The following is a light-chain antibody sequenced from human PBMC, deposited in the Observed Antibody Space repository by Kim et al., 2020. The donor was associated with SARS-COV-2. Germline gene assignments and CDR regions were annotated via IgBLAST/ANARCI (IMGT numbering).Light chain of an antibody. CDR3: NSRDSSGNPPYV. CDR1: SLRTYY. V-gene: IGLV3-19*01. CDR2: GNN. J-gene: IGLJ1*01. Sequence: SSELTQDPAVSVALGQTVRITCQGDSLRTYYASWYQQKPRQAPVLVIYGNNIRPSGIPDRFSGSSSGNTASLTITGAQAEDDADYYCNSRDSSGNPPYVFGAGTKVTVL.